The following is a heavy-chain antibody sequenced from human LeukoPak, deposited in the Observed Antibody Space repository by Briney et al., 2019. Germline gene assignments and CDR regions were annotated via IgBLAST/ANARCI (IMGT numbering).Heavy chain of an antibody. CDR3: ARAANWNYVDY. V-gene: IGHV4-61*01. D-gene: IGHD1-1*01. CDR2: ISYSGST. J-gene: IGHJ4*02. Sequence: PSETLSLTCTVSGGSVNSGSYYWSWIRQPPGKGLEWIGYISYSGSTNYNPPLKSRVTTSVDTSKNQFPLKLSSVTAADTAVYYCARAANWNYVDYWGQGALVTVSS. CDR1: GGSVNSGSYY.